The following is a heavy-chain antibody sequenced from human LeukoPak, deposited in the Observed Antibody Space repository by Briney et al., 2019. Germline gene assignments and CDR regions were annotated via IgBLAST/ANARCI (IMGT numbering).Heavy chain of an antibody. CDR3: AKEGGLRSGWSFDF. CDR2: ISFNGNDK. Sequence: GGSLRLSCAGSGFGLGSYNMYWIRQAPGKGLEWVTLISFNGNDKKYADSAKGRFTISRDNSKNTLYLQMNSLRVEDTAVYYCAKEGGLRSGWSFDFWGQGILVIVSS. CDR1: GFGLGSYN. J-gene: IGHJ4*02. V-gene: IGHV3-30*04. D-gene: IGHD6-13*01.